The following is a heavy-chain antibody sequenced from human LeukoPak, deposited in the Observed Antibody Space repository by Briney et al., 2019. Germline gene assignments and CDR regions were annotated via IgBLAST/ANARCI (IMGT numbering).Heavy chain of an antibody. V-gene: IGHV3-13*01. CDR1: GFTFSSYD. J-gene: IGHJ6*03. CDR3: ARARWFGELSPYYYYMDV. D-gene: IGHD3-10*01. CDR2: IGTAGDT. Sequence: GGSLRLSCAASGFTFSSYDMHWVRQATGKGLEWVSAIGTAGDTYYPGSVKGRFTISRENAKNSLYLQMNSLRAGDTAVYYCARARWFGELSPYYYYMDVWGKGTTVTISS.